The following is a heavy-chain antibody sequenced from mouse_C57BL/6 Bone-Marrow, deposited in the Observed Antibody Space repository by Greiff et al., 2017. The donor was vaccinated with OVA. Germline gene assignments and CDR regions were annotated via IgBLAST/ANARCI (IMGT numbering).Heavy chain of an antibody. CDR1: GFSLTSYG. CDR3: ASDHGYGFAY. J-gene: IGHJ3*01. Sequence: VQVVESGPGLVAPSQSLSITCTVSGFSLTSYGVDWVRQSPGKGLEWLGVIWGVGSTNYNSALKSRLSSSKDNSKSQVFLKMNSLQTDDTARYYCASDHGYGFAYWGQGTLVTVSA. CDR2: IWGVGST. V-gene: IGHV2-6*01.